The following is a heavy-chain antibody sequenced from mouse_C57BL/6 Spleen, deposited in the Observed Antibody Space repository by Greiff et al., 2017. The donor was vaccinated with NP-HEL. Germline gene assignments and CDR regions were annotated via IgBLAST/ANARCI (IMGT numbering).Heavy chain of an antibody. J-gene: IGHJ1*03. CDR1: GYSITSGYY. D-gene: IGHD2-5*01. CDR2: ISYDGSN. V-gene: IGHV3-6*01. CDR3: ARVPSYYSNYVGYFDV. Sequence: EVKVEESGPGLVKPSQSLSLTCSVTGYSITSGYYWNWIRQFPGNKLEWMGYISYDGSNNYNPSLNNRISITRDTSKNQFFLKLNSVTTEDTATYYCARVPSYYSNYVGYFDVWGTGTTVTGSS.